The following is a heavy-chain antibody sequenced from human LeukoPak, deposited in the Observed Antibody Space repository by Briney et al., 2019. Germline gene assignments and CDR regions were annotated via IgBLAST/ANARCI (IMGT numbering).Heavy chain of an antibody. CDR1: GFTFSDYY. V-gene: IGHV3-53*01. CDR3: ATYSNGLHFFDY. Sequence: GGSLRLSCAASGFTFSDYYMSWVRQAPGKGLEWVSLMYSHGAPDYADSVKGRFTISRDTSKNTLYLQMNSLRAEDTAVYFCATYSNGLHFFDYWGQGTLVTVSS. D-gene: IGHD6-19*01. CDR2: MYSHGAP. J-gene: IGHJ4*02.